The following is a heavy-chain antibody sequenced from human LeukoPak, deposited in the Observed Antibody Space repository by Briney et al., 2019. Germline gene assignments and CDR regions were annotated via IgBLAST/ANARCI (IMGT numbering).Heavy chain of an antibody. D-gene: IGHD5-18*01. J-gene: IGHJ5*02. Sequence: ASVKVSCKASGYTFTTYAMNWVRQAPGQGLEWMGWINTNTGNPTYAQGFTGRFVFSLDTSVSTAYLQISSLKAEDTAVYYCARRGYSYGYYWFDPWGQGTLVTVSS. CDR3: ARRGYSYGYYWFDP. CDR2: INTNTGNP. CDR1: GYTFTTYA. V-gene: IGHV7-4-1*02.